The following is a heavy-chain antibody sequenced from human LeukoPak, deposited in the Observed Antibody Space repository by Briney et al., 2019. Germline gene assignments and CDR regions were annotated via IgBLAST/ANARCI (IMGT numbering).Heavy chain of an antibody. Sequence: PGGSLRLSCAASGLTVSKNYMSWVRQAPGKGLESVSVIYSGGSTYYADSVRGRFTISRDNSKNTLYLQMNSLRVEDTAVYYCAKDLATGSLDYWGQGTLVTVSS. CDR2: IYSGGST. V-gene: IGHV3-53*01. CDR1: GLTVSKNY. CDR3: AKDLATGSLDY. J-gene: IGHJ4*02. D-gene: IGHD3-10*01.